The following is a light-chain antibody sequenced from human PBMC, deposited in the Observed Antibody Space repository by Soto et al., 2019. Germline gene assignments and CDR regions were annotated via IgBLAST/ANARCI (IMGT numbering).Light chain of an antibody. Sequence: DIQMTQSPSTLSAFVGDRVTITCRASQSISSWLAWYQQKPGKAPKLLIYDASSLESGVPSRFSGSGSGTEFTLTISSLQPDDFATYSCQQYNSYSLWAFGQGTKVEIK. CDR3: QQYNSYSLWA. V-gene: IGKV1-5*01. CDR1: QSISSW. CDR2: DAS. J-gene: IGKJ1*01.